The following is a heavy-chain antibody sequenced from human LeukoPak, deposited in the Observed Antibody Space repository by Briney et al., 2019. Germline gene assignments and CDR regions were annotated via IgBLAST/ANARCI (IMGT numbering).Heavy chain of an antibody. V-gene: IGHV1-69*13. CDR2: IIPIFGTA. J-gene: IGHJ6*02. CDR3: AMSDYGDYLYYYGMDV. D-gene: IGHD4-17*01. Sequence: SVKVSCKASGGTFSSYAISWVRQAPGQGLEWMGGIIPIFGTANFAQKFQGRVTITADESTSTAYMELSSLRSEDTAVYYCAMSDYGDYLYYYGMDVWGQGTTVTVSS. CDR1: GGTFSSYA.